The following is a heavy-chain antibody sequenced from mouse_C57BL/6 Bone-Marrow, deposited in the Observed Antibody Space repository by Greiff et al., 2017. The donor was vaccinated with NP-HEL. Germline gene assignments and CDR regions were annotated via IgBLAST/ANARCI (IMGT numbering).Heavy chain of an antibody. Sequence: EVMLVESGGGLVQPGGSLKLSCAASGFTFSDYYMYWVRQTPEKRLEWVAYISNGGGSTYYPDTVKGRFTISRDNAKNTLYLQMSRLKSEDTAMYYCARRYDYGRSVDYWGQGTSVTVSS. CDR2: ISNGGGST. D-gene: IGHD2-14*01. J-gene: IGHJ4*01. CDR1: GFTFSDYY. CDR3: ARRYDYGRSVDY. V-gene: IGHV5-12*01.